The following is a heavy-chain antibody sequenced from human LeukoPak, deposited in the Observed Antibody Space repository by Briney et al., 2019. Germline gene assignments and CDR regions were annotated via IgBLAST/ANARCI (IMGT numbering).Heavy chain of an antibody. CDR3: AREPGYSSSWYYFDY. CDR2: INHSGST. V-gene: IGHV4-34*01. CDR1: GGSFSGYY. J-gene: IGHJ4*02. Sequence: SETLSLTCAVYGGSFSGYYWSWIRQPPVKGLEWIGEINHSGSTNYNPSLKSRVTISVDTSKNQFSLKLSSVTAADTAVYYCAREPGYSSSWYYFDYWGREPWSPSPQ. D-gene: IGHD6-13*01.